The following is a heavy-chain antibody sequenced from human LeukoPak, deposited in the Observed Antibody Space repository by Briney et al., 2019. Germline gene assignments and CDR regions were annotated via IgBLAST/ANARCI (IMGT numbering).Heavy chain of an antibody. Sequence: PGGSLRLSCAASGFTFSSYAMIWLREAPGEALEWVSAITGSGISTSYADSVKGRFTISRDNSKNTLYLQMTSLRAEDTAVYYCAKAVALGFDYWGQGTLVTVSS. CDR2: ITGSGIST. J-gene: IGHJ4*02. V-gene: IGHV3-23*01. CDR3: AKAVALGFDY. D-gene: IGHD2-21*01. CDR1: GFTFSSYA.